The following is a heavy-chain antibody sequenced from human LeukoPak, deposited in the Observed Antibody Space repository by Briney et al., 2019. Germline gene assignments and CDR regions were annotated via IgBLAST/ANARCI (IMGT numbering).Heavy chain of an antibody. CDR3: ARVNLGQLLYWYFDL. Sequence: SETLSLTCTVSGGSISSYYWSWIRQPPGKGLEWIGYIYYTGSTNYNPSLKSRVTMSVNTSKHQFSLEMTSVTAADTAVYYCARVNLGQLLYWYFDLWGRGTLVTVSS. V-gene: IGHV4-59*01. CDR1: GGSISSYY. CDR2: IYYTGST. D-gene: IGHD4-23*01. J-gene: IGHJ2*01.